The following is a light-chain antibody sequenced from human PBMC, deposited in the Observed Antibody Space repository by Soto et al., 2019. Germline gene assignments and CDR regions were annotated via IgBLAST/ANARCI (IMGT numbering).Light chain of an antibody. CDR1: QSISRY. CDR2: GAS. Sequence: IVLTQSPGTLSLSPGERTTLSCRASQSISRYLAWYQQKPGQGPRLLIYGASSRATGTPDRFSGSGSGTDFTLTISRLEPEDFAVYYCQQYASTPITFGQGTRLEIK. J-gene: IGKJ5*01. V-gene: IGKV3-20*01. CDR3: QQYASTPIT.